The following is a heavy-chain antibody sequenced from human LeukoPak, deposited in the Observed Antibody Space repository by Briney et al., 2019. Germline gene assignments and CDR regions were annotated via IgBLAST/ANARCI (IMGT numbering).Heavy chain of an antibody. Sequence: GGSLRLSCAASGFTFSSYSMNWVRQAPGKGLEWVSFISSSRSYIYYADSVKGRFTISRDNSKNTLYLQMASLRDEDMGVYYCARVGPATAFDYWGQGTQVTVSS. CDR2: ISSSRSYI. CDR3: ARVGPATAFDY. J-gene: IGHJ4*02. CDR1: GFTFSSYS. V-gene: IGHV3-21*01.